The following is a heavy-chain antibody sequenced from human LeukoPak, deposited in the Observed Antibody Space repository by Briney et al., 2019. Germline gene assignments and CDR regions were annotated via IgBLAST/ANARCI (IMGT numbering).Heavy chain of an antibody. D-gene: IGHD3-10*01. Sequence: GGSLRLSCAASGFTFTTYWMSWVRQLPGKGLEWVANINQDGTEKYYVDSVKGRFTISRDNAKDSLDLQMNSLRVEDTGIYYCVKVAKYYYGSETYYFFEHWGQGTPVTASS. CDR2: INQDGTEK. V-gene: IGHV3-7*01. CDR1: GFTFTTYW. J-gene: IGHJ4*02. CDR3: VKVAKYYYGSETYYFFEH.